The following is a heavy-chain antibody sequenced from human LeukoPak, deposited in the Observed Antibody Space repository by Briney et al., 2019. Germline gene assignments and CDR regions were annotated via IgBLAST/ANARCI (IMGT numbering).Heavy chain of an antibody. V-gene: IGHV3-7*04. CDR1: GFTFSSCW. CDR3: ARGYYDFWSGIGVYYMDV. Sequence: GGSPRLSCAASGFTFSSCWMSWVRQAPGKGLEWVANIKQDGSEKYYVDSVKGRFTISRDNAKNSLYLQMNSLRAEDTAVYYCARGYYDFWSGIGVYYMDVWGKGTTVTVSS. CDR2: IKQDGSEK. D-gene: IGHD3-3*01. J-gene: IGHJ6*03.